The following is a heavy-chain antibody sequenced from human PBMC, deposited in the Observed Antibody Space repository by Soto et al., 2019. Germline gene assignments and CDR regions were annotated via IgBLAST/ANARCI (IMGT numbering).Heavy chain of an antibody. D-gene: IGHD2-2*01. V-gene: IGHV1-18*01. CDR1: GYTFASYG. CDR3: AREDVEVPAPYLGAFDI. CDR2: ISAYNGNT. Sequence: QVQLVQSGAEVKKPGASVKVSCKASGYTFASYGISWVRQAPGQGLEWMGWISAYNGNTNYVQNLQGRVTMTTDTATRKAYREVRSKRSDDTAVYYCAREDVEVPAPYLGAFDIWGQGTRVTVSS. J-gene: IGHJ3*02.